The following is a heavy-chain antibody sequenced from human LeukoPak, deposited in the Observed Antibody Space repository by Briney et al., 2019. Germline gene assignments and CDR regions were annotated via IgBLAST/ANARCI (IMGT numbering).Heavy chain of an antibody. J-gene: IGHJ4*02. CDR2: IWFDGSKK. V-gene: IGHV3-33*06. CDR1: GFTFSTSG. D-gene: IGHD3-10*01. Sequence: GGSLRLSCAASGFTFSTSGMHWVRQAPGKGLEWVAVIWFDGSKKYSADSVKGRFTISRDNSKNTLYLQMNSLRAEDTAVYYCAKALGSYYFDYWGQGTLVTVSS. CDR3: AKALGSYYFDY.